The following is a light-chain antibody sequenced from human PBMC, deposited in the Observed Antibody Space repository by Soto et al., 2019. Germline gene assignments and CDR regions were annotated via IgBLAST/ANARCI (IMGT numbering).Light chain of an antibody. CDR1: QSVSSSY. CDR3: QHYGNSPPFT. V-gene: IGKV3-20*01. J-gene: IGKJ2*01. CDR2: GAS. Sequence: EIVLTQSPGTLSLSPGERATLSCRASQSVSSSYLAWYQQKPGQAPRLLIHGASSRATGIPDRFSGSGSGTDFTLTISRLEPEDFAVYFCQHYGNSPPFTFGQGTKVDIK.